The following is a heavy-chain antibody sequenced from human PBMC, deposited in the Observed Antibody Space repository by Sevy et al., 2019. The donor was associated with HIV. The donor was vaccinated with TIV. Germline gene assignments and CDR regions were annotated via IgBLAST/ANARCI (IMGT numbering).Heavy chain of an antibody. D-gene: IGHD6-19*01. V-gene: IGHV3-23*01. J-gene: IGHJ4*02. CDR2: ISGSGGST. Sequence: GGSLRLSCAASGFTFSSYAMSWVRQAPGKGLEWVSAISGSGGSTYYADSVKGRFTISRENSKNTQYLQMNSMRAEDTAVYYCAKTGIDSSGWSFYFDYWGQGTLVTVSS. CDR1: GFTFSSYA. CDR3: AKTGIDSSGWSFYFDY.